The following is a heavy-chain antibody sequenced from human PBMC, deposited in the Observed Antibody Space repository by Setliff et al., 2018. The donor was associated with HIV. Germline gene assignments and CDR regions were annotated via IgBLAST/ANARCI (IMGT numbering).Heavy chain of an antibody. CDR1: GGTFGIYG. D-gene: IGHD2-15*01. V-gene: IGHV1-69*05. CDR2: TIPMFGTA. Sequence: GASVKVSCKASGGTFGIYGISWVRQAPGQGLEWMGGTIPMFGTANYAQKFQGRVTITTDESTSTVYMELSSLRSEDTAVYYCALPYCSGGNCWSSASLPPAGWFDPWGQGTLVTVSS. CDR3: ALPYCSGGNCWSSASLPPAGWFDP. J-gene: IGHJ5*02.